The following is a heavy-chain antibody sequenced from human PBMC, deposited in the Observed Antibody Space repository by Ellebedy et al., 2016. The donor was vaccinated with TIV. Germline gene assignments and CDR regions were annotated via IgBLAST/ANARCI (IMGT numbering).Heavy chain of an antibody. CDR2: ISGSGGST. Sequence: GGSLRLSCAASGFTFSSYAMSWVRQAPGKGLEWVSAISGSGGSTYYADSVKGRFTISRDNSKNTLYLQMNSLRAEDTAMYYCARQATVTTLEANWFDPWGQGTLVTVSS. CDR3: ARQATVTTLEANWFDP. D-gene: IGHD4-17*01. J-gene: IGHJ5*02. V-gene: IGHV3-23*01. CDR1: GFTFSSYA.